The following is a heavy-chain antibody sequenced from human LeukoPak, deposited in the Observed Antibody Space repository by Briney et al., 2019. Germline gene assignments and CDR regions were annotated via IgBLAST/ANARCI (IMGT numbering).Heavy chain of an antibody. V-gene: IGHV3-7*03. CDR2: IKQDGSEK. Sequence: GGSLRLSCAASGFTFSSYWMNWVRQAPGKGLEWVANIKQDGSEKYYVDSVKGRFTISGDNAKNSLYLQMNSPRAEDTAVYYCARQKRTGGFDPWGQGTLVTVSS. CDR1: GFTFSSYW. J-gene: IGHJ5*02. D-gene: IGHD3-10*01. CDR3: ARQKRTGGFDP.